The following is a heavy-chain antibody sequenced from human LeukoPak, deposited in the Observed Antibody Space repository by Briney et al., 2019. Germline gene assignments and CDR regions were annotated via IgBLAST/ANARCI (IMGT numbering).Heavy chain of an antibody. J-gene: IGHJ5*02. V-gene: IGHV3-23*01. CDR1: GIVFSNTA. CDR3: GKDGGQYSSGPEFDP. Sequence: PGGSLRLSXAASGIVFSNTAMNWARQSPGRGLEWASAISGGGERTFYADSVKGRFTISRDNSKNMVYLQMNSLRADDTAIYYCGKDGGQYSSGPEFDPRGQGALVTVSS. D-gene: IGHD6-19*01. CDR2: ISGGGERT.